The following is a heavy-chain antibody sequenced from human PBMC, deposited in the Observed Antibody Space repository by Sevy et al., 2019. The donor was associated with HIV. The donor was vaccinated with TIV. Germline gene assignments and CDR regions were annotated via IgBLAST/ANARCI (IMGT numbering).Heavy chain of an antibody. Sequence: GGCLRLSCAASGFTFSSYSMNWVRQAPGKGLEWVSYISSSSSTIYYADSVKGRFTISRDNAKNSLYLQMNSLRDEDTAVYYCARDNSYYDFWSGYFLYWGQGTLVTVSS. CDR1: GFTFSSYS. D-gene: IGHD3-3*01. CDR2: ISSSSSTI. J-gene: IGHJ4*02. CDR3: ARDNSYYDFWSGYFLY. V-gene: IGHV3-48*02.